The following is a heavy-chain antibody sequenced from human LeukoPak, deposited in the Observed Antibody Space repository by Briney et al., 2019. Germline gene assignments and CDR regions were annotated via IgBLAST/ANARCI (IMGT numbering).Heavy chain of an antibody. Sequence: GGSLRLSCAASGFTVSSNYMSWIRQAPGKGLEWVSYISSSSSYTNYADSVKGRFTISRDNAKNSLYLQMNSLRAEDTAVYYCARGYGSYYAFDYWGQGTLVTVSS. V-gene: IGHV3-11*05. CDR1: GFTVSSNY. J-gene: IGHJ4*02. D-gene: IGHD1-26*01. CDR2: ISSSSSYT. CDR3: ARGYGSYYAFDY.